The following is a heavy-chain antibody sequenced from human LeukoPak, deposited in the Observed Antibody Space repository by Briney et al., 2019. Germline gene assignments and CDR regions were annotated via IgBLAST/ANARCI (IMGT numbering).Heavy chain of an antibody. J-gene: IGHJ5*02. D-gene: IGHD1-1*01. CDR1: GVTFSSNY. CDR2: IYSGGTT. Sequence: PGGSLRLSCAASGVTFSSNYMSWVRQAPGKGLEWVSVIYSGGTTYYPDSVKGRFTVSRDNSKNTLYLQVNSLRAEDTAVYYCVRDKGNDVGHTWGQGTLVTVSS. CDR3: VRDKGNDVGHT. V-gene: IGHV3-66*01.